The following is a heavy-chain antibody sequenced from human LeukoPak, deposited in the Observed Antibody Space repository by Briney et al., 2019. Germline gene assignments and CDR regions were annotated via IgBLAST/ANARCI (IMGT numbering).Heavy chain of an antibody. V-gene: IGHV1-2*06. CDR3: ARGGAASYYYYYYGMDV. D-gene: IGHD1-26*01. J-gene: IGHJ6*02. CDR2: INPNSGGT. Sequence: ASEKVSCKASGYTFTGYYMHWVRQAPGQGLEWMGRINPNSGGTNYAQKFQGRVTMTRDTSISTAYMELSRLRSDDTAVYYCARGGAASYYYYYYGMDVWGQGTTVTVSS. CDR1: GYTFTGYY.